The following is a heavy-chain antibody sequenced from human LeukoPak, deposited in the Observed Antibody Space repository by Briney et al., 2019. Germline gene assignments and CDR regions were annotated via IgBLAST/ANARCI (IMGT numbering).Heavy chain of an antibody. J-gene: IGHJ3*02. CDR3: ARVYGSGYDFRGAFDI. CDR1: GGSVSDYY. Sequence: SETLSLTCTISGGSVSDYYWSWIRQSPGKGLEWIGYIYYTGSTTYNPSLRSRVTMSADTSKNQFSLNLNSVTAADTAVYYCARVYGSGYDFRGAFDIWGQGQWSPSLQ. D-gene: IGHD5-12*01. CDR2: IYYTGST. V-gene: IGHV4-59*02.